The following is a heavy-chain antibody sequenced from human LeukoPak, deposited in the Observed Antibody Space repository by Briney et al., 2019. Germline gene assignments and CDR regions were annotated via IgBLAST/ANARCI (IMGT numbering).Heavy chain of an antibody. CDR2: IWYDGSNK. V-gene: IGHV3-33*06. CDR3: AKDDSATGAFDI. Sequence: GGSLGLSCAASGFTFSSYGMHWVRQAPGKGLEWVAVIWYDGSNKYYADSVKGRFTISRDNSKNTLYLQMNSLRAEDTAVYYCAKDDSATGAFDIWGQGTMVTVSS. J-gene: IGHJ3*02. CDR1: GFTFSSYG. D-gene: IGHD3-9*01.